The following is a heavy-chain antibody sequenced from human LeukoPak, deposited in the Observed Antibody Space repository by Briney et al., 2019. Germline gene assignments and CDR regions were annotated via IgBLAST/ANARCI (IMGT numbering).Heavy chain of an antibody. CDR2: IYYSGST. D-gene: IGHD3-22*01. J-gene: IGHJ2*01. CDR3: ARGHSHYYDSSGYPSGFDL. Sequence: PSGTLSLTCAVSGGSISSSNWWSWVRQPPGKGLEWIGYIYYSGSTYYNPSLKSRVTISVDTSKNQFSLKLSSVTAADTAVYYCARGHSHYYDSSGYPSGFDLWGRGTLVTVSS. V-gene: IGHV4-4*02. CDR1: GGSISSSNW.